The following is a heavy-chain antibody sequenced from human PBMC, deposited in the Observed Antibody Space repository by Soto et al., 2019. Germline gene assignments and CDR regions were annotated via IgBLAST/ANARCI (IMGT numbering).Heavy chain of an antibody. Sequence: SVKVSVKASGGTFSSDAISWVRQAPGQVLDCIGGIIPIFGTANYAQNFQGRVTITADESTSTAYMELSSLRSEDTAVYYCAGAVIAARFSAEYYYYGMKVWGQGTTDNVS. V-gene: IGHV1-69*13. CDR2: IIPIFGTA. D-gene: IGHD6-6*01. J-gene: IGHJ6*02. CDR1: GGTFSSDA. CDR3: AGAVIAARFSAEYYYYGMKV.